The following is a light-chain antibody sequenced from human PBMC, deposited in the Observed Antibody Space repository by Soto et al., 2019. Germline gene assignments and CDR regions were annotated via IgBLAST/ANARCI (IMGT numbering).Light chain of an antibody. Sequence: EIVLTQSPGTLSLSPGERATLSCRASQSVSSSYLAWYQQTPGQAPRLLIYGSSSRATDIPDRFSGSGSGTDFTLTISRLEPEDFAVYYCQQYGSPPFTFGPGTKVDIK. CDR1: QSVSSSY. CDR3: QQYGSPPFT. CDR2: GSS. V-gene: IGKV3-20*01. J-gene: IGKJ3*01.